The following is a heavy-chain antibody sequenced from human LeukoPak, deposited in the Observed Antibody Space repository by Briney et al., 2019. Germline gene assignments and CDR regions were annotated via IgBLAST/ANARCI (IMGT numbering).Heavy chain of an antibody. CDR3: ARTDLGYCSSTSCYSYYYYYGMDV. D-gene: IGHD2-2*02. CDR1: GGTFSSYA. CDR2: IIPILGIA. J-gene: IGHJ6*02. V-gene: IGHV1-69*04. Sequence: ASVTVSCKASGGTFSSYAISWVRQAPGQGLEWMGRIIPILGIANYAQRFQGRVTITADKSTSTAYMELSSLRSEDTAVYYCARTDLGYCSSTSCYSYYYYYGMDVWGQGTTVTVSS.